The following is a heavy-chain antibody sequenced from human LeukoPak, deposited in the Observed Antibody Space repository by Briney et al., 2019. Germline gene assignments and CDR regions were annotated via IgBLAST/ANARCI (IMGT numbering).Heavy chain of an antibody. CDR2: INHSGST. D-gene: IGHD6-19*01. Sequence: SETLSLTCAVYVGAFSGYDWSWIRQPPGKGLEGMGEINHSGSTNYNPSLKSRGTISVDTSKNQFYLKMSYVTDADTPVYYCASGGSKKGIKNSSGWSRRSRFDPWGQGTLVTVCS. CDR1: VGAFSGYD. V-gene: IGHV4-34*01. J-gene: IGHJ5*02. CDR3: ASGGSKKGIKNSSGWSRRSRFDP.